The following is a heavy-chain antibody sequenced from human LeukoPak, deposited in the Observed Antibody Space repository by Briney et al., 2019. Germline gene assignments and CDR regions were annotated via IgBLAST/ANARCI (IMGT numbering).Heavy chain of an antibody. V-gene: IGHV4-34*01. CDR2: INHSGST. D-gene: IGHD3-22*01. Sequence: SETLSLTCAVYGGSFSGYYWSWIRQPPGKGLEWIGEINHSGSTNYNPSLKSRVTISVDTSKNQFSLKLSSVTAADTAVYYCARSVSSGPYDYWGQGTLVTVPS. CDR1: GGSFSGYY. CDR3: ARSVSSGPYDY. J-gene: IGHJ4*02.